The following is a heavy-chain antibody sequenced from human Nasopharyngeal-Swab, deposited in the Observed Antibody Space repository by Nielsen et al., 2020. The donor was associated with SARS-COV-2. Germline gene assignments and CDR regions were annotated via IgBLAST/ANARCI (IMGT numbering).Heavy chain of an antibody. V-gene: IGHV4-34*01. CDR3: AAIVIGSNWFDP. CDR1: GGSFSGYY. J-gene: IGHJ5*02. CDR2: INHSGST. Sequence: SETLSLTCAVYGGSFSGYYWSWIRQPPGKGLEWIGEINHSGSTNYNPSLKSRVTISVDTSKNQFSLKLSSVTAADTAVYYCAAIVIGSNWFDPWGQGTLVTVSS. D-gene: IGHD2/OR15-2a*01.